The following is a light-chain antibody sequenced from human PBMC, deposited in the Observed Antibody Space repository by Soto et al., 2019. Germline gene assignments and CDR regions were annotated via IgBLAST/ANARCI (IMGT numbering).Light chain of an antibody. CDR3: QQSKSYPWT. Sequence: DIQMTQSPSTLSASVGDGVTITCRASQTISGWLAWYQQRPGKAPKVLISDASSLRSGVPSRFSGSGSGTEFTLTISSLQPDDYGSYYCQQSKSYPWTFGHGTTVEV. J-gene: IGKJ1*01. CDR2: DAS. V-gene: IGKV1-5*01. CDR1: QTISGW.